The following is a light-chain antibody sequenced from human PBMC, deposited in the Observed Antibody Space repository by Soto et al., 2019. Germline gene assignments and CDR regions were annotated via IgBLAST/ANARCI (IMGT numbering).Light chain of an antibody. J-gene: IGLJ2*01. Sequence: QSVLTQPASVSGSPGQSITISCTGTNSDIGVYNYVSWYQQHPGKAPILLIYEVTHRSSGISSRFSGSKSGNTASLTISGLQTDDEASYFCSSFTSSTVVVFGGGTKLTVL. CDR1: NSDIGVYNY. CDR3: SSFTSSTVVV. CDR2: EVT. V-gene: IGLV2-14*01.